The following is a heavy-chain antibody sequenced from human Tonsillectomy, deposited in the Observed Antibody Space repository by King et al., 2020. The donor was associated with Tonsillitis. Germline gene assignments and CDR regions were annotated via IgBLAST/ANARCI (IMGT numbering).Heavy chain of an antibody. J-gene: IGHJ4*02. CDR1: GFSFTSSY. Sequence: QLVQSGAEVKKPGASVKVSCKTSGFSFTSSYIHWVRQAPGQGLEWMGMVRSSGDSASYAQKVQGRVTMTRDTSTNTLYLELNSLTPEDTAMYYCTRLYSGDWGQGTRVTVSA. D-gene: IGHD2-21*01. V-gene: IGHV1-46*03. CDR2: VRSSGDSA. CDR3: TRLYSGD.